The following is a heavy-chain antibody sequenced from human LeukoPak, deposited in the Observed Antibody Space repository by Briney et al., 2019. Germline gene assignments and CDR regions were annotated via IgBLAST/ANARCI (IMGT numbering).Heavy chain of an antibody. D-gene: IGHD1-26*01. J-gene: IGHJ4*02. CDR1: GGTFSSYA. Sequence: SVKVSCKASGGTFSSYAFSWVRQAPGQGLEWMGRIIPIVGMPSYAQKFQGRVTITADKSTITVYMELSSLRSEDTAVYYCARENRVGATHVIKNDYWGQGTLVTVSS. CDR3: ARENRVGATHVIKNDY. CDR2: IIPIVGMP. V-gene: IGHV1-69*04.